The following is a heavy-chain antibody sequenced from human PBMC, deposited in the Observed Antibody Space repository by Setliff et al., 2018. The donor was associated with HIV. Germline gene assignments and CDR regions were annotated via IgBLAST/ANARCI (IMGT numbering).Heavy chain of an antibody. CDR2: IYNTGST. J-gene: IGHJ4*02. CDR3: ARFPGSLTYFDY. D-gene: IGHD3-10*01. Sequence: SETLSLTCAVYGGSFSGYSWIWIRQPPGKGLEWIGYIYNTGSTNYNPSLKSRVTMSVDTSKNHFSLTLNSVTAADTAVYYCARFPGSLTYFDYWGQGTLVTVSS. CDR1: GGSFSGYS. V-gene: IGHV4-59*01.